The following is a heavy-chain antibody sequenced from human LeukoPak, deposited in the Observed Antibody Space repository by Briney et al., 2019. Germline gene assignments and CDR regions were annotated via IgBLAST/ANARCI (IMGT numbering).Heavy chain of an antibody. CDR1: GFTFDDYA. Sequence: PGGSLRLSCAASGFTFDDYAMHWVRQAPGKGLEWVSGISWNSGNIGYADSVKGRFTISRDNAKNSLYLQMNSLRAEDTALYYCAKDRSGSYPDDAFDIWGQGTMVTVSS. D-gene: IGHD1-26*01. J-gene: IGHJ3*02. V-gene: IGHV3-9*01. CDR2: ISWNSGNI. CDR3: AKDRSGSYPDDAFDI.